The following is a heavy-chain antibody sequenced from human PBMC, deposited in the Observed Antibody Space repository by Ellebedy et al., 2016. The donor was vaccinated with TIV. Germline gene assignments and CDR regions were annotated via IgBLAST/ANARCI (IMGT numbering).Heavy chain of an antibody. V-gene: IGHV1-46*04. J-gene: IGHJ6*02. D-gene: IGHD3/OR15-3a*01. CDR2: INPSGGNT. Sequence: AASVKVSCKASGYNITSHYVHWVRQAPGQGLEWMGVINPSGGNTRYAQKLQGRVTLTRDTSTSTVYMELTSLRSEDMAVYYCARDLVVIPSYNYYGMDVWGQGTTVTVSS. CDR1: GYNITSHY. CDR3: ARDLVVIPSYNYYGMDV.